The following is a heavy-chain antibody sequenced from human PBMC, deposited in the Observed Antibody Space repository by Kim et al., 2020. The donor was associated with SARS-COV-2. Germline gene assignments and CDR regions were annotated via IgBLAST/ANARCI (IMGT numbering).Heavy chain of an antibody. D-gene: IGHD6-6*01. CDR2: INHSGST. CDR1: GGSFSGYY. J-gene: IGHJ5*02. Sequence: SETLSLTCAVYGGSFSGYYWSWIRQPPGKGLEWIGEINHSGSTNYNPSLKSRVTISVDTSKNQFSLKLSSVTAADTAVYYCARGPKRPIWFDPWGQGTLVTVSS. V-gene: IGHV4-34*01. CDR3: ARGPKRPIWFDP.